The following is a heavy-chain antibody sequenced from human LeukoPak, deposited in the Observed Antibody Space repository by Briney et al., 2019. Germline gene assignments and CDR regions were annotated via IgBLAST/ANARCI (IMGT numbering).Heavy chain of an antibody. CDR1: GLTFSNYD. Sequence: GGSLRLSCAASGLTFSNYDLSWGREAPGKGLEWVSVISGSVGSTYYAYSVKGRFTISRHNSKNTLYLQMSSLRAEDTALYFCAKQPPALAYFDYWGQGTLVTVSS. CDR3: AKQPPALAYFDY. V-gene: IGHV3-23*01. CDR2: ISGSVGST. J-gene: IGHJ4*02.